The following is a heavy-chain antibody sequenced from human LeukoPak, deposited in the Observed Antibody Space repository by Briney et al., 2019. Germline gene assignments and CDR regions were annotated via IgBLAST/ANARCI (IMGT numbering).Heavy chain of an antibody. D-gene: IGHD6-13*01. CDR1: GYTFTSYG. V-gene: IGHV1-18*01. J-gene: IGHJ4*02. CDR2: ISAYNGNT. Sequence: ASVKVSCTASGYTFTSYGINWVRQAPGQGLEWMGWISAYNGNTNYAQKLQGRVTMTTDTSTSTAYMELRSLRSDDTAVYYCARDGSLAAAGYADYWGQGTLVTVSS. CDR3: ARDGSLAAAGYADY.